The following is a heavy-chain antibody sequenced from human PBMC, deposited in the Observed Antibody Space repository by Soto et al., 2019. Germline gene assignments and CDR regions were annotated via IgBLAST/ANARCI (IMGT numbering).Heavy chain of an antibody. J-gene: IGHJ6*02. CDR1: GDSVSNYY. V-gene: IGHV4-4*07. CDR2: VYSSGAT. CDR3: TKGPNWNYYYYGVDV. D-gene: IGHD1-20*01. Sequence: SETLSLTCTVSGDSVSNYYWSWIRQPAGRGLEWIGRVYSSGATNYNPSLNGRVTMSVDTSRNQFSLRLSSVTAADTALYYSTKGPNWNYYYYGVDVWGQGTAVTVSS.